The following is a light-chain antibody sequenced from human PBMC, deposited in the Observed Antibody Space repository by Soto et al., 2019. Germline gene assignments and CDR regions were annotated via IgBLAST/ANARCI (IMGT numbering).Light chain of an antibody. CDR1: YNL. J-gene: IGLJ2*01. CDR3: CSYAGQRVV. CDR2: EGN. Sequence: QSVLTQPASVSGSPGQSITISSTYNLVSWYQQHPGKAPKLMIYEGNKRPSGVSNRFSGSKSGNTASLTISGLQAEDEADYYCCSYAGQRVVFGGGTKLTVL. V-gene: IGLV2-23*01.